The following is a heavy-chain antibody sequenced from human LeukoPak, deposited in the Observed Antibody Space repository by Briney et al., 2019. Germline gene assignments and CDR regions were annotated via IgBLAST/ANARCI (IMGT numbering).Heavy chain of an antibody. CDR2: ISASGVST. Sequence: GGSLRLFCAASGFTFSSYAMTWGRQAPGKGLEWVSGISASGVSTYYADSVKGHFTISRDNSKNTLYLQMNSLRAEDTAVYYCAKEGFGSGEAYWGQGTLVTVSS. D-gene: IGHD3-10*01. CDR3: AKEGFGSGEAY. V-gene: IGHV3-23*01. J-gene: IGHJ4*02. CDR1: GFTFSSYA.